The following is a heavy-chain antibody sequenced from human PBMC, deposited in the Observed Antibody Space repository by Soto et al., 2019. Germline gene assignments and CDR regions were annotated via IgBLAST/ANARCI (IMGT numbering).Heavy chain of an antibody. D-gene: IGHD2-15*01. CDR2: ISSSSSYI. V-gene: IGHV3-21*01. J-gene: IGHJ5*02. CDR3: AREPRQDPNWFDP. Sequence: GGSLRLSCAASGFTFSSYSMNWVRQAPGKGLEWVSSISSSSSYIYYADSVKGRFTISRDNAKNSLYLQMNSLRAEDTAVYYCAREPRQDPNWFDPWGQGTLVTVSS. CDR1: GFTFSSYS.